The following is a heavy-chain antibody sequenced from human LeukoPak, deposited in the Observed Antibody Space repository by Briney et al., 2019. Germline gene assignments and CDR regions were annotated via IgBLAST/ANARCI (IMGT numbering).Heavy chain of an antibody. Sequence: KPSETLSLTCTVSGGSISSGGYYWSWIRQHPGKGLEWIGYIYYSGSTYYNPSLKSRVTISVDTSKNQFSLKLSSVTAADTAVYYCARLIAGTSRGYYYYMDVWGKGATVTVSS. V-gene: IGHV4-31*03. CDR1: GGSISSGGYY. D-gene: IGHD1-14*01. CDR2: IYYSGST. J-gene: IGHJ6*03. CDR3: ARLIAGTSRGYYYYMDV.